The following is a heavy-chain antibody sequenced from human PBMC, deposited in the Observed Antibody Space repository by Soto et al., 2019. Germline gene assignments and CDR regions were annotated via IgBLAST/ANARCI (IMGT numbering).Heavy chain of an antibody. Sequence: GGSLRLSCAASGFTFSSYAMSWVRQAPGKGLECVSSISGGGGSTYYADSVKGRFTISRDNSKNKLYLQMNSLRAEDTAVYYCAKDGDILSGYPEYFQHWGQGTLVTVSS. D-gene: IGHD3-9*01. CDR2: ISGGGGST. V-gene: IGHV3-23*01. CDR3: AKDGDILSGYPEYFQH. CDR1: GFTFSSYA. J-gene: IGHJ1*01.